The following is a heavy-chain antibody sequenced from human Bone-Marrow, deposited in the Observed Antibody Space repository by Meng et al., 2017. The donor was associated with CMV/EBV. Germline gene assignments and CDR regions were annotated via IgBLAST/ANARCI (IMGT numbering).Heavy chain of an antibody. CDR2: ISSSGSNI. CDR1: GFTFSSYT. Sequence: GESLKISCAASGFTFSSYTMNWVRQAPGKGLEWVSSISSSGSNIYYADSVKGRFTISRDSSKNTLYLQMNGLRAEDTAIYYCAREVNAAGYYDSRGYLAHAFDIWGQGTMVTVSS. CDR3: AREVNAAGYYDSRGYLAHAFDI. J-gene: IGHJ3*02. D-gene: IGHD3-22*01. V-gene: IGHV3-21*04.